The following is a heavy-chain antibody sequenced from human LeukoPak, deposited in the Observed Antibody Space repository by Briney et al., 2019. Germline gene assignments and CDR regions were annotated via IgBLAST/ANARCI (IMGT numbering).Heavy chain of an antibody. V-gene: IGHV4-38-2*02. Sequence: SETLSLTCTVSGYSISSGYYWGWIRQPPGKGLEWIGSIYHSGSTYYNPSLKSRVTISVDTSKNQFSLKLSSVTAADTAVYYCARAWNYYDSSGYSYYFDYWGQGTLVTVSS. CDR1: GYSISSGYY. J-gene: IGHJ4*02. D-gene: IGHD3-22*01. CDR3: ARAWNYYDSSGYSYYFDY. CDR2: IYHSGST.